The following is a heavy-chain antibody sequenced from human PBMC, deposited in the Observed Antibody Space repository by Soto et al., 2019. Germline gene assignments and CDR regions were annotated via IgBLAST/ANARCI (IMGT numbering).Heavy chain of an antibody. V-gene: IGHV3-30-3*01. Sequence: QVRLEESGGGVVQPGRSLRLSCAASGFDFHNYSMHWVRQAPGKGLEWVAIMSMDGNNKYYADSVKGRFTISRDNSKSMLFLQMSSLRPEDTAVYFCARDRVPYVYFYYGMDVWGQGTTVTVSS. CDR1: GFDFHNYS. CDR3: ARDRVPYVYFYYGMDV. J-gene: IGHJ6*02. CDR2: MSMDGNNK. D-gene: IGHD3-16*01.